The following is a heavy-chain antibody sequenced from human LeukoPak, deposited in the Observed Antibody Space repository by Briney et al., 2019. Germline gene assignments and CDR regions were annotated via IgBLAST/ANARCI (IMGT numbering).Heavy chain of an antibody. J-gene: IGHJ4*02. Sequence: GGSLRLSCAASRFTFSNYAMSWVRQAPGKGLEWVSTISGSGGSTYYADSVKGRFTISRDNSKNTLHLQMNSLRAEDTAVYYCAKSAYYDSSGFYREYYFDCWGQGTLVTVSS. D-gene: IGHD3-22*01. CDR1: RFTFSNYA. V-gene: IGHV3-23*01. CDR3: AKSAYYDSSGFYREYYFDC. CDR2: ISGSGGST.